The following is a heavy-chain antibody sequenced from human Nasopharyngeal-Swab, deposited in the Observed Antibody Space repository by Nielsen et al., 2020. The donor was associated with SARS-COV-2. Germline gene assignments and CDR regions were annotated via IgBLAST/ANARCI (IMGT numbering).Heavy chain of an antibody. Sequence: ASVKVSCKASGYTFTTYDINWLRQATGQGLEWMGWMIPNNGATGYAQKFQGRVTLTWDTSISTAYMELSSLRSEDTAVYYCTRGVPDFGYWGQGTLVTVSS. CDR2: MIPNNGAT. J-gene: IGHJ4*02. V-gene: IGHV1-8*01. CDR3: TRGVPDFGY. CDR1: GYTFTTYD.